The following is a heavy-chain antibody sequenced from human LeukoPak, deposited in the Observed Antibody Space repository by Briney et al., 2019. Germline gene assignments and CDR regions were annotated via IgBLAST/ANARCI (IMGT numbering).Heavy chain of an antibody. CDR1: GFTFSSYS. D-gene: IGHD6-19*01. CDR2: ISSSSSYI. Sequence: PRGSLRLSCAASGFTFSSYSMNWVRQAPGKGLEWVSSISSSSSYIYYADSVKGRFTISRDNAKNSLYLQMNSLRAEDTAVYYCAREYEQSPSSYYGMDVWGQGTTVTVSS. V-gene: IGHV3-21*01. CDR3: AREYEQSPSSYYGMDV. J-gene: IGHJ6*02.